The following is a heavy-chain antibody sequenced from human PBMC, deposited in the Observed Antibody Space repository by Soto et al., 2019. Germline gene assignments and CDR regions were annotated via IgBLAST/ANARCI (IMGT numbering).Heavy chain of an antibody. Sequence: SVKVSCKASGGTFSSYTISWVRQAPGQGLEWMGRIIPILGIANYAQKFQGRVTITADKSTSTAYMELSSLRSEDTAVYYCASRGQHDDYYYYYMDVWGKGTTVTVSS. CDR1: GGTFSSYT. J-gene: IGHJ6*03. D-gene: IGHD1-1*01. CDR3: ASRGQHDDYYYYYMDV. V-gene: IGHV1-69*02. CDR2: IIPILGIA.